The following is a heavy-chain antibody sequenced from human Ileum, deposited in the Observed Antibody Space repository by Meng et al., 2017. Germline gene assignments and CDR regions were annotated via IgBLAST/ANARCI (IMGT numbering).Heavy chain of an antibody. V-gene: IGHV3-33*01. D-gene: IGHD3-10*01. CDR1: GISFSTSG. Sequence: GGSLRLSCVASGISFSTSGMHWVRQAPGKGLEWVAMIWSDGSKKYYADSVKGRFTISRDNSKNTVDLQMDSLRADDTAVYYCARDRGVRDLDHWGQGTLVTVS. CDR3: ARDRGVRDLDH. CDR2: IWSDGSKK. J-gene: IGHJ4*02.